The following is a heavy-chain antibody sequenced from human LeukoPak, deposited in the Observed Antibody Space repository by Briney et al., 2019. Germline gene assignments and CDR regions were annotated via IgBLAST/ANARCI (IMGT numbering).Heavy chain of an antibody. CDR1: GGSISSYY. CDR3: ARALSDLWSGSYYYYYMDV. V-gene: IGHV4-59*01. D-gene: IGHD3-3*01. Sequence: PSETLSLTCTVSGGSISSYYWSWIRQPPGKGLEWIGYIYYSGSTNYNPSLKSRVTISVDTSKNQFSLKLSSVTAADTAVYYCARALSDLWSGSYYYYYMDVWGKGTTVTVSS. J-gene: IGHJ6*03. CDR2: IYYSGST.